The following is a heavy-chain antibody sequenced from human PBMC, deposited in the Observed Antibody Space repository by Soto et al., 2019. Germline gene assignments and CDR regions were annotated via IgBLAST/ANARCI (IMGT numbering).Heavy chain of an antibody. Sequence: GGSLRLSCAASGFTFSDYAMSWVRQAPGKGLEWVSGLGGSNSDTHYAASVEGRFTVSRDNSKSTLFLQMNSLRVEDTAVYYCAKDKVDHNSVWDPFDIWGQGTLVTVSS. J-gene: IGHJ3*02. CDR1: GFTFSDYA. D-gene: IGHD2-15*01. CDR2: LGGSNSDT. V-gene: IGHV3-23*01. CDR3: AKDKVDHNSVWDPFDI.